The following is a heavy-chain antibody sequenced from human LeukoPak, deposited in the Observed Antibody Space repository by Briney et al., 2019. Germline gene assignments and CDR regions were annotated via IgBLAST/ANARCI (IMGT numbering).Heavy chain of an antibody. CDR2: ISTNTTTI. D-gene: IGHD7-27*01. CDR3: VRVGTSFDI. J-gene: IGHJ3*02. V-gene: IGHV3-48*01. CDR1: GFTFKFYS. Sequence: GGSLRLSCAASGFTFKFYSMNWVRQAPGKGLEWVSYISTNTTTIYYADSVKGRFTISRDNAKNSLYLQMNSLRVEDTAVYYCVRVGTSFDIWGQGTMVTVSS.